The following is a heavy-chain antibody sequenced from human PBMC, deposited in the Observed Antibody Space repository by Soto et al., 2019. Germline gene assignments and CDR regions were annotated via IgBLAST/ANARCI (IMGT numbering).Heavy chain of an antibody. Sequence: QVQLVESGGGVVQPGRSLRLSCAVSGFSFSSFGMHWVRQAPGKGLEWVAVIWYDGSNKHYAESVQGRFTISRDNSKNTLYLQMNSLRDEDTAMYYCTRSKGQWLNALDFWGHGTLVTVSS. V-gene: IGHV3-33*01. D-gene: IGHD6-19*01. CDR3: TRSKGQWLNALDF. CDR2: IWYDGSNK. CDR1: GFSFSSFG. J-gene: IGHJ3*01.